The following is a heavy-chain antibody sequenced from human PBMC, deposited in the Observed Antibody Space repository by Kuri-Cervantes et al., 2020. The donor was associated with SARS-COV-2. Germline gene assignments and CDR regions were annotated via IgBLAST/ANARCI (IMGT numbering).Heavy chain of an antibody. J-gene: IGHJ4*02. CDR1: GFTFNSYG. V-gene: IGHV3-30*18. D-gene: IGHD2-21*01. CDR2: ISYDGINK. CDR3: AKDRAGVHDF. Sequence: GESLKISCAASGFTFNSYGIHWVRQAPGKGLEWVALISYDGINKYYADSVEGRFTISRDSSKNTLHLQMKSLRDEDTAICYCAKDRAGVHDFWGQGTLVTVSS.